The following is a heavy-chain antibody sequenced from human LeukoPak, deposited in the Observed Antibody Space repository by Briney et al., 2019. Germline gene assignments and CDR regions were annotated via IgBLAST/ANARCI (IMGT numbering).Heavy chain of an antibody. CDR3: ARDFWSGYYTGDY. CDR1: GYTFTGYY. J-gene: IGHJ4*02. Sequence: GASVKVSCKASGYTFTGYYMHWVRQAPGQGLEWMGWISAYNGNTNYAQKLQGRVTMTTDTSTSTAYMELRSLRSDDTAVYYCARDFWSGYYTGDYWGQGTLVTVSS. D-gene: IGHD3-3*01. V-gene: IGHV1-18*04. CDR2: ISAYNGNT.